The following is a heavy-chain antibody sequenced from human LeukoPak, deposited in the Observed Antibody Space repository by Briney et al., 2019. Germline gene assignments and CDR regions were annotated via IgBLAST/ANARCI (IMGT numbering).Heavy chain of an antibody. CDR1: GGSFSGYY. V-gene: IGHV4-34*01. CDR2: INHSGST. J-gene: IGHJ5*02. CDR3: VRQMIRFWFDP. Sequence: SETLSLTCAVYGGSFSGYYWSWIRQPPGKGLEWIGEINHSGSTNYNPSLKSRVTISVDTSKNQFSLKLSSVTAADTAVYYCVRQMIRFWFDPWGQGTLVTVSS. D-gene: IGHD3-16*01.